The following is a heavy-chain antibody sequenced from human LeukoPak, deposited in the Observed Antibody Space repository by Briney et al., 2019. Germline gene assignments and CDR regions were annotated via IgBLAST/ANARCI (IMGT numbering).Heavy chain of an antibody. D-gene: IGHD5-24*01. J-gene: IGHJ6*02. V-gene: IGHV3-21*01. CDR3: ARGLRERWLQLNYYGMDV. CDR1: GFTFSSYS. CDR2: ISRSSSYI. Sequence: PGGSLRLYCAASGFTFSSYSMNWVRHATGQGLEWVSSISRSSSYIYYADSVKGRFTISRDNAKNSLYLQMNSLRAEDTAVYYCARGLRERWLQLNYYGMDVWGQGTTVTVSS.